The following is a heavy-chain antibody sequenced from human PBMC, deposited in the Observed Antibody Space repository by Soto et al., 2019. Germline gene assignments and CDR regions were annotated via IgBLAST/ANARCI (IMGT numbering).Heavy chain of an antibody. Sequence: SETLSLTCTVSGVSISSYYWSWIRQPPGKGLEWIGYIYYSGSTNYNPSLKSRVTISVDTSKNQFSLKLSSVTAADTAVYYCARSTGYGSGSYYTTTLVLGVPWFDPWGQGTLVTVSS. CDR1: GVSISSYY. CDR2: IYYSGST. V-gene: IGHV4-59*01. J-gene: IGHJ5*02. CDR3: ARSTGYGSGSYYTTTLVLGVPWFDP. D-gene: IGHD3-10*01.